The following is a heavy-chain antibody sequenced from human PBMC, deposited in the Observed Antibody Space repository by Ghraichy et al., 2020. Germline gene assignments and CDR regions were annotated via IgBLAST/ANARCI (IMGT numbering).Heavy chain of an antibody. CDR2: ISFDGSNI. V-gene: IGHV3-30*01. CDR3: ARVQAGKNWVN. Sequence: LSLTCAASGFPFSSYAMHWVRQAPGKGLEWVSFISFDGSNIYYADSVKGRFTISRANSKKTLYLQMKSRRGEEPAGYYCARVQAGKNWVNWGQGTLVPVSS. J-gene: IGHJ4*02. CDR1: GFPFSSYA. D-gene: IGHD6-19*01.